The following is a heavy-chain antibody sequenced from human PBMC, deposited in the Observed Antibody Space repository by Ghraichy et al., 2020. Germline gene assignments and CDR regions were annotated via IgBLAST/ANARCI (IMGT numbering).Heavy chain of an antibody. J-gene: IGHJ5*02. D-gene: IGHD4-11*01. CDR3: GKAPHDYRNFNWFDP. V-gene: IGHV3-23*01. CDR1: GFTFKNYA. CDR2: ISGSGGNP. Sequence: GESLNISCAASGFTFKNYAMSWLRQAPGKGLEWVSGISGSGGNPYYADSVKGRFSISRDNSKNTLFLQMDSLRAEDTAVYYCGKAPHDYRNFNWFDPWGQGTLVTVSS.